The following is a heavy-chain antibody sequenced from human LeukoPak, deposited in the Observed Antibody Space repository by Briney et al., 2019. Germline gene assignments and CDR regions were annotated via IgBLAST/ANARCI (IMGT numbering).Heavy chain of an antibody. D-gene: IGHD6-13*01. CDR3: TRVQAGRAGLMDV. J-gene: IGHJ6*02. V-gene: IGHV3-74*01. CDR1: GFTFSSYS. CDR2: IDPDGSTT. Sequence: PGGSLRLSCAVSGFTFSSYSMNWVRQAPGEGLVWVSRIDPDGSTTNYADSVKGRFTTSRDNAKNTLYLQMNSLRAEDTALYYCTRVQAGRAGLMDVWGRGTTVTVSS.